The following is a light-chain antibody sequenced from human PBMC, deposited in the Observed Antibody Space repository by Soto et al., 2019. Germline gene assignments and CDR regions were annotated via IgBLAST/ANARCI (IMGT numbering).Light chain of an antibody. CDR1: QSVSSSY. J-gene: IGKJ3*01. V-gene: IGKV3-20*01. Sequence: EIVLTQSPGTLSLSPGERATLSCRASQSVSSSYLAWYQQKPGQAPRLLIYGASSRATGIQDRFSGSGSGTDFTLTISRLEPEYFAVYYCQQYGSSPFTFGPGTKVDIK. CDR3: QQYGSSPFT. CDR2: GAS.